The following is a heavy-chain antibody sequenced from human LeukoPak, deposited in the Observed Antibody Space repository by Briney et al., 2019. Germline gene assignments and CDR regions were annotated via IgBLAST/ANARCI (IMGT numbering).Heavy chain of an antibody. Sequence: PGGSLRLSCAASGFTFDDYGMSWVRQAPGKGLEWVSGINWNGGSTGYADSVKGRFTISRDNAKNSLYLQVNSLRAEDTALYYCARDGASGYDILTPLDYWGQGTLVTASS. D-gene: IGHD3-9*01. CDR1: GFTFDDYG. V-gene: IGHV3-20*04. CDR3: ARDGASGYDILTPLDY. CDR2: INWNGGST. J-gene: IGHJ4*02.